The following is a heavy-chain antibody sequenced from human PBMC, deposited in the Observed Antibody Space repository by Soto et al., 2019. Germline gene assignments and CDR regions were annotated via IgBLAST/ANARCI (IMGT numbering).Heavy chain of an antibody. D-gene: IGHD6-13*01. J-gene: IGHJ4*02. CDR1: GGSITSRSSY. V-gene: IGHV4-39*01. CDR3: ATTRGLAVGGSFNY. CDR2: FFSGST. Sequence: QLQLQESGPGLVRPSETLSLTCSVSGGSITSRSSYWAWIRQPPGKVLEWIGTFFSGSTFSNPSLRSRVTISKDTSRNQFSLKLTSVAATDTAMYYCATTRGLAVGGSFNYWGQGALVTVSS.